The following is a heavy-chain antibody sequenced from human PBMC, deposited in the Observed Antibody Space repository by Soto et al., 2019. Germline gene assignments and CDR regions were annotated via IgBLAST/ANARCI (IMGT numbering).Heavy chain of an antibody. CDR2: IYYSGST. J-gene: IGHJ6*02. D-gene: IGHD6-6*01. CDR1: GGSISSGDYY. CDR3: ARGGREYSSSPYYYYGMDV. V-gene: IGHV4-30-4*01. Sequence: QVQLQESGPGLVKPSQTLSLTCTVSGGSISSGDYYWSWIRQPPGKGLEWIGYIYYSGSTYYNPSLRSRVTISVDTSNNQLSMKLSSVTAADTAVYYCARGGREYSSSPYYYYGMDVWGQGTTVTVSS.